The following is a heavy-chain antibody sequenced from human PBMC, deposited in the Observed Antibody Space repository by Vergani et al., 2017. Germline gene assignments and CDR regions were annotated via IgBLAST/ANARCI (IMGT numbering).Heavy chain of an antibody. J-gene: IGHJ4*02. CDR2: IRYDGTKR. CDR1: GFTFRIYG. V-gene: IGHV3-30*02. CDR3: AREGVPRCCIVGAPDF. D-gene: IGHD1-26*01. Sequence: QVQLVESGGGVVQPGGSLRLSCIASGFTFRIYGMHWVRQAPGKGLEWVAFIRYDGTKRFYGDSVKGRFTISRDIAENSIYLEMNSLRVEDTAVYYCAREGVPRCCIVGAPDFWGQGTQVTVSS.